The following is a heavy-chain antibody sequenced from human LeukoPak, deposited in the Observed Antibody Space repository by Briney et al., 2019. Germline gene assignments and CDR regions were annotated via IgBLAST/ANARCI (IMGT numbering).Heavy chain of an antibody. CDR1: GYPFTDYD. Sequence: ASVKVSCKTSGYPFTDYDINWVRQASGQGLEWMGWMKPNTDNTGYAQKFQGRVTMTSNTSIGTVYMELSSLTSDDTAVYYCARGGLSPRGAFDIWGQGTMVTVSS. CDR2: MKPNTDNT. D-gene: IGHD3-16*01. J-gene: IGHJ3*02. V-gene: IGHV1-8*01. CDR3: ARGGLSPRGAFDI.